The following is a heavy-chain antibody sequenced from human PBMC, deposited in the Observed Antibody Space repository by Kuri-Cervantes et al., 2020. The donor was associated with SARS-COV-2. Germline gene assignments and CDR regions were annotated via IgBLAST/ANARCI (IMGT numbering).Heavy chain of an antibody. V-gene: IGHV3-30*04. CDR3: VRDGDHWNFDY. D-gene: IGHD1-1*01. Sequence: GESLKISCVASGVTFSNFAMHWVRRAPGKGLEWVAFISHDGSEKYHADSVKGRLTISRDSSKNTLYLQMNSLRAEDTAVYYCVRDGDHWNFDYWGQGTLVTVSS. J-gene: IGHJ4*02. CDR2: ISHDGSEK. CDR1: GVTFSNFA.